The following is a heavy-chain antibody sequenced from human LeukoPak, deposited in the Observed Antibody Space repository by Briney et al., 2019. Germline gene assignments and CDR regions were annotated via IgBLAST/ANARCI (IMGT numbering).Heavy chain of an antibody. Sequence: SETLSLTCTVSGGSVSSYYWSWIRQPPGNGLEWIGYIYYSGSTNYNPSLKSRVTISVDTSKNQFSLKLSSVTAADTAVYYCARSDGYGLVGIWGQGTMVTVSS. J-gene: IGHJ3*02. CDR1: GGSVSSYY. CDR3: ARSDGYGLVGI. D-gene: IGHD3-10*01. CDR2: IYYSGST. V-gene: IGHV4-59*02.